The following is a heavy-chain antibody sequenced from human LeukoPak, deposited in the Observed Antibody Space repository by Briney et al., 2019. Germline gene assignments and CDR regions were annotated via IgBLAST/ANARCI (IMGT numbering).Heavy chain of an antibody. J-gene: IGHJ4*02. V-gene: IGHV3-53*01. Sequence: PGGSLRLSCAVSGFSVSSTYMTWVRLAPGKGLEWVSITYSDGNTYYAESVRGRFTVSRGYSKNTLYLQMNSLRAEDTAVYYCARDIGEQWLVRGFWDYWGQGTLVTVSS. D-gene: IGHD6-19*01. CDR2: TYSDGNT. CDR3: ARDIGEQWLVRGFWDY. CDR1: GFSVSSTY.